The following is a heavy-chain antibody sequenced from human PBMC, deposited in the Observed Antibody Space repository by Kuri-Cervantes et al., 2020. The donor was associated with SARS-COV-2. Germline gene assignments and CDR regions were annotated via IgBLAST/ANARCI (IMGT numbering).Heavy chain of an antibody. CDR1: GGSISSSSYY. CDR2: IYYSGST. Sequence: SETLSLTCTVSGGSISSSSYYWGWIRQPPGKGLEWIGSIYYSGSTYYNPSLKSRVTISVDTSKNQFSLKLSSVTAADTAVYYSARAAAGNWYFDLWGRGTLVTVSS. D-gene: IGHD6-13*01. CDR3: ARAAAGNWYFDL. V-gene: IGHV4-39*01. J-gene: IGHJ2*01.